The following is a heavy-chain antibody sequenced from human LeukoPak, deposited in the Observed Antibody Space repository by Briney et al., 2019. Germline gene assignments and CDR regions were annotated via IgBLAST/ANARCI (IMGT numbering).Heavy chain of an antibody. J-gene: IGHJ4*02. V-gene: IGHV3-23*01. D-gene: IGHD3-10*01. CDR1: GFTFSSYG. CDR3: ARDLGMYYYGSGSYFHLDY. Sequence: GGSLRLSCAASGFTFSSYGMSWVRQAPGKGLEWVSAISGSGTSTYYADSVKGRFTISRDNSKNTLYLQMNSLRGEDTAVYYCARDLGMYYYGSGSYFHLDYWGQGTLVTVSS. CDR2: ISGSGTST.